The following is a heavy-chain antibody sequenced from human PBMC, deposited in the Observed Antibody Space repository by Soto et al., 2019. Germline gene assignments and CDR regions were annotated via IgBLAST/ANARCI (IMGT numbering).Heavy chain of an antibody. V-gene: IGHV3-23*01. D-gene: IGHD6-19*01. J-gene: IGHJ6*02. CDR3: AKDRRGIAVAGTTSWDYYYYYGMDV. CDR1: GFTFSSYA. Sequence: EVQLLESGGGLVQPGGSLRLSCAASGFTFSSYAMSWVRQAPGKGLEWVSAISGSGGSTYYADSVKGRFTISRDNSKNTLYLQVNSLRAEDTAVYYCAKDRRGIAVAGTTSWDYYYYYGMDVWGQGTTVTVSS. CDR2: ISGSGGST.